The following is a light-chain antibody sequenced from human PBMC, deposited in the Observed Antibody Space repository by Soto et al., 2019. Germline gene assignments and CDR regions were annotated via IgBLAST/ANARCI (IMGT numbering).Light chain of an antibody. J-gene: IGLJ1*01. CDR3: CSYTPTYTYV. CDR2: EGT. Sequence: QSALTQPASVSGSPGQSITISCTGTSSDVGSYNRVSWYQQHPGKAPKLMIYEGTKRHSGVSTRFSGSKSGNTASLTISGLLAEDEGDYYCCSYTPTYTYVFGTGTKLTVL. V-gene: IGLV2-23*01. CDR1: SSDVGSYNR.